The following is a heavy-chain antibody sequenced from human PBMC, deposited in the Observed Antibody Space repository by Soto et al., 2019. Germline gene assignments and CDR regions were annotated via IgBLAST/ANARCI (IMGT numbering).Heavy chain of an antibody. J-gene: IGHJ4*02. Sequence: VAPGNVSCKASVYSFSTHAMHWVRQAPGQWLELLCWINSVNDHTIXSENFQGRVXITSDTSPTTSXMELSXLTSEDTAIYYCARNILGGTTDYWCQGTLVTDSS. CDR1: VYSFSTHA. D-gene: IGHD3-16*01. CDR2: INSVNDHT. CDR3: ARNILGGTTDY. V-gene: IGHV1-3*01.